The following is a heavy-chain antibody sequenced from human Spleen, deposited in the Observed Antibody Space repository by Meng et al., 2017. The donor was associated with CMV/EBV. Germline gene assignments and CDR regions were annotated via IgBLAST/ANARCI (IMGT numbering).Heavy chain of an antibody. V-gene: IGHV1-2*02. CDR1: GYTFTSYG. CDR2: INPNSGGT. CDR3: ARFRRYCSSTSCYRSEPYGMDV. D-gene: IGHD2-2*01. Sequence: ASVKVSCKASGYTFTSYGISWVRQAPGQGLEWMGWINPNSGGTNYAQKFQGRVTMTRDTSISTAYMELSRLRSDDTAVYYCARFRRYCSSTSCYRSEPYGMDVWGQGTTVTVSS. J-gene: IGHJ6*02.